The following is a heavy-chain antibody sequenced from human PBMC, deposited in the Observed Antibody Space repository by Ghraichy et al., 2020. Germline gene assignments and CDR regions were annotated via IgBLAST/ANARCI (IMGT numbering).Heavy chain of an antibody. CDR3: ARDRGGSYFDY. CDR2: IYYSGST. J-gene: IGHJ4*02. V-gene: IGHV4-61*01. D-gene: IGHD1-26*01. Sequence: SETLSLTCTVSGGSVSSGSYYWSWIRQPPGKGLEWIGYIYYSGSTNYNPSLKSRVTISVDTSKNQFSLKLSSVTAADTAVYYCARDRGGSYFDYWGQGTLVTVSS. CDR1: GGSVSSGSYY.